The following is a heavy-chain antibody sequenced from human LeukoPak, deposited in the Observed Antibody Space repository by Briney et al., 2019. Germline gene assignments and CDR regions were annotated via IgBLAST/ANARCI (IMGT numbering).Heavy chain of an antibody. J-gene: IGHJ6*03. Sequence: ASVKVSCKASGYTFTGYYMHWVRQAPGQGLEWMGWINPNSGGTNYAQKFQGRVTMTRDTSISTAYMELSRLRSDDTAVYYCARAGAARPSMGYYYYYMDVWGKGTTVTVSS. CDR1: GYTFTGYY. D-gene: IGHD6-6*01. V-gene: IGHV1-2*02. CDR3: ARAGAARPSMGYYYYYMDV. CDR2: INPNSGGT.